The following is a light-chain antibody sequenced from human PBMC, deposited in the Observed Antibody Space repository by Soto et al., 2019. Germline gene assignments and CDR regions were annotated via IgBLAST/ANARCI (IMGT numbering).Light chain of an antibody. CDR1: QSVGTY. CDR2: DAS. CDR3: QQRTNWPPLT. V-gene: IGKV3-11*01. Sequence: EIVLTQSPATLSLSPGERATLSCRASQSVGTYLAWYQQKPGQAPRLLIYDASNRATGIPARFSGSGSGTDYTLTISGLEPADFAVYYCQQRTNWPPLTFGGGTKVEIK. J-gene: IGKJ4*01.